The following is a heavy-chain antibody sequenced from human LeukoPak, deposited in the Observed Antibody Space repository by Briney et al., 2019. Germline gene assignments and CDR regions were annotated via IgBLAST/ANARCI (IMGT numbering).Heavy chain of an antibody. V-gene: IGHV1-69-2*01. CDR3: AVGRGFAHGRLEE. CDR1: GYNFIANS. D-gene: IGHD5-12*01. J-gene: IGHJ4*02. Sequence: ASVKVPCKTSGYNFIANSIHWVRQAPGEGLEWMGHFHPPDDEAKYLERFDGRIAITADTSTDTSYLELKGLTSDDTALYFCAVGRGFAHGRLEEWGQGTLITVSS. CDR2: FHPPDDEA.